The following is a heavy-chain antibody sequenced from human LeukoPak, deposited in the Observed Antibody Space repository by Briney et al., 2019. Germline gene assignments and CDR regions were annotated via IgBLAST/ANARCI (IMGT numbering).Heavy chain of an antibody. CDR2: INRDGSTR. J-gene: IGHJ6*03. D-gene: IGHD5-18*01. Sequence: PGGSLRLSCGGSGFTFGSHWMSWVRQAPGKGLEWVATINRDGSTRHYVDSVKGRFTVSRDNAINSLFLQMDSLRVEDTAVYYCATTGGYSYYYYYYYMDVWGKGTTVTVSS. CDR3: ATTGGYSYYYYYYYMDV. V-gene: IGHV3-7*01. CDR1: GFTFGSHW.